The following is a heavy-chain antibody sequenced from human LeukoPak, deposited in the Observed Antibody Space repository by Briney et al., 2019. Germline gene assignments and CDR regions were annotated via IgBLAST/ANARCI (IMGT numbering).Heavy chain of an antibody. J-gene: IGHJ4*02. CDR1: GFTFDSYA. V-gene: IGHV3-23*01. CDR3: ATEWLGTS. D-gene: IGHD5-12*01. CDR2: ISGSGGNT. Sequence: QPGGSLRLSCATSGFTFDSYAMSWVRQAPGKGLEWVSAISGSGGNTYLAESVKGRFTISRDNSKNTLNLQMNSLRAEDTAIYYCATEWLGTSWGQGTLVTVSS.